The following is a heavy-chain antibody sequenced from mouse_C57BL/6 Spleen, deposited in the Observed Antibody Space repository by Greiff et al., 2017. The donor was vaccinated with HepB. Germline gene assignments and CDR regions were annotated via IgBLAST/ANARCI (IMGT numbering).Heavy chain of an antibody. J-gene: IGHJ4*01. CDR1: GYTFTSYW. D-gene: IGHD1-1*01. V-gene: IGHV1-50*01. Sequence: VQLQQPGAELVKPGASVKLSCKASGYTFTSYWMQWVKQRPGQGLEWIGEIDPSDSYTNYNQKFKGKATLTVDTSSSTAYMQLSSLTSADSAVYYCARRGTTVVDYYAIDYWGQGTSVTVSS. CDR3: ARRGTTVVDYYAIDY. CDR2: IDPSDSYT.